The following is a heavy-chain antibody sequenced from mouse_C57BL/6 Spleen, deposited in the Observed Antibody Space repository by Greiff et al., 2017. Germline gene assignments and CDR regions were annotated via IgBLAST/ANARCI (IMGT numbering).Heavy chain of an antibody. CDR1: GYTFTSYW. D-gene: IGHD1-1*01. CDR2: IHPNSGST. V-gene: IGHV1-64*01. Sequence: QVQLQQPGAELVKPGASVKLSCKASGYTFTSYWMHWVKQRPGQGLEWIGRIHPNSGSTNYNEKFKSKATLTVDKASSTAYMQLSSLTSEDSAVYYCARSTVPYAMDYWGQGTSVTVSS. CDR3: ARSTVPYAMDY. J-gene: IGHJ4*01.